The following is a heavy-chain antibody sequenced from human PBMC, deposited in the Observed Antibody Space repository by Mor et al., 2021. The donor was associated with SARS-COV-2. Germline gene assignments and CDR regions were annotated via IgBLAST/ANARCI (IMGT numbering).Heavy chain of an antibody. CDR2: GET. J-gene: IGHJ3*02. V-gene: IGHV1-24*01. Sequence: GETIYAQKFQGRVTMTEDTSTDTAYMELSSLRSEDTAVYYCATATGTTLRDAFDIWGQGTMVTVSS. D-gene: IGHD1-7*01. CDR3: ATATGTTLRDAFDI.